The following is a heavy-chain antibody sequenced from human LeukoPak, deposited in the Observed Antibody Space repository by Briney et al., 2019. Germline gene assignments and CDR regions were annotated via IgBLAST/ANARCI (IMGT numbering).Heavy chain of an antibody. CDR3: AKGNNGYDLRGFDY. J-gene: IGHJ4*02. Sequence: PGRSLRLSCAASGFTFSSYGMHWVRQAPGKGLEWVAVISYDGSNKYYADSVKGRFTISRDNSKNTLYLQMNSLRAEDTAVYYCAKGNNGYDLRGFDYWGQGTLVTVSS. D-gene: IGHD5-12*01. CDR2: ISYDGSNK. CDR1: GFTFSSYG. V-gene: IGHV3-30*18.